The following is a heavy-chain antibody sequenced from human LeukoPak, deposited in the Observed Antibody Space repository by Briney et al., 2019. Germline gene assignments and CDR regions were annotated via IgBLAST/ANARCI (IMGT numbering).Heavy chain of an antibody. Sequence: GGSLRLSCAASGFTFSSYGMHWVRQAPGKGLEWVAVIWYDGSNKYYADSVKGRFTISRDNPKNTLYLQMNSLRAEDTAVYYCARDHYGMDVWGQGTTVTVSS. J-gene: IGHJ6*02. CDR3: ARDHYGMDV. CDR2: IWYDGSNK. V-gene: IGHV3-33*01. CDR1: GFTFSSYG.